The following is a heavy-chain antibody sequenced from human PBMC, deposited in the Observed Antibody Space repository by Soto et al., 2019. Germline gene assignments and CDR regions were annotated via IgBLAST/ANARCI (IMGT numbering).Heavy chain of an antibody. D-gene: IGHD3-9*01. CDR3: ARGNRAYYDILTGIVGRDWFDP. V-gene: IGHV3-53*04. CDR1: GFTVSSNY. J-gene: IGHJ5*02. Sequence: PGGSLRLSCAASGFTVSSNYMSWVRQAPGKGLEWVSVIYSGGSTYYADSVKGRFTISRHNSKNTLYLQMNSLRAEDTAVYYCARGNRAYYDILTGIVGRDWFDPWGQGTLVTVSS. CDR2: IYSGGST.